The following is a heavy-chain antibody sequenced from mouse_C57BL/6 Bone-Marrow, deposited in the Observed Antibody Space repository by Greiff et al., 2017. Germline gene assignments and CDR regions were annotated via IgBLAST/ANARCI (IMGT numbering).Heavy chain of an antibody. J-gene: IGHJ2*01. CDR3: ARQDGYYDYFDY. V-gene: IGHV5-9*01. CDR1: GFTFSSYT. CDR2: ISGGGGNT. Sequence: EVKLMESGGGLVKPGGSLKLSCAASGFTFSSYTMSWVRQTPEKRLEWVATISGGGGNTYYPDSVKGRFTISRDNAKNTLYLQMSSLRSEDTALYYCARQDGYYDYFDYWGQGTTLTVSS. D-gene: IGHD2-3*01.